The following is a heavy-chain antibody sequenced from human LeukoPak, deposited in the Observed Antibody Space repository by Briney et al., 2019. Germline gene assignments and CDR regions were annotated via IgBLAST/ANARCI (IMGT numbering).Heavy chain of an antibody. CDR3: ARDPAREGGDFDP. CDR1: GYTFTNYD. V-gene: IGHV1-18*01. Sequence: ASVKVSCRASGYTFTNYDISWVRQAPGQGLEWVGWISAYNGNTNYAQKFQGRVTITADESTSTAYMELSSLRSEDTAVYYCARDPAREGGDFDPWGQGTLVTVSS. D-gene: IGHD2-21*02. CDR2: ISAYNGNT. J-gene: IGHJ5*02.